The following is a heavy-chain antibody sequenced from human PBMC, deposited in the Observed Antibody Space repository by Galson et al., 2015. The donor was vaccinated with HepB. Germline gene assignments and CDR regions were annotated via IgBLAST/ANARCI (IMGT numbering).Heavy chain of an antibody. CDR1: GFTFSDSA. V-gene: IGHV3-73*01. J-gene: IGHJ4*02. Sequence: SLRLSCAASGFTFSDSAIHWVRQASGKGLEWIGRVRGKADNYATVYAASVKDRFTIFRHDSDNTAYLQMNSLKTEDTAVYYCTRGYSSSSKGFDYWGRGTLVTVSS. CDR2: VRGKADNYAT. CDR3: TRGYSSSSKGFDY. D-gene: IGHD6-6*01.